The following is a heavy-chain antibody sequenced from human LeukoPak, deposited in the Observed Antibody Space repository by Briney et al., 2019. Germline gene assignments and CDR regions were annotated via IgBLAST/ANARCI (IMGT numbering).Heavy chain of an antibody. J-gene: IGHJ4*02. Sequence: GGSLRLSCAASGFTFSSYWMSWVRQAPGKGLEWVAVISYDGSNKYYADSVKGRFTISRDNSKNTLYLQMNSLRAEDTAVYYCAREGIAVAGYDYWGQGTLVTVSS. CDR1: GFTFSSYW. D-gene: IGHD6-19*01. V-gene: IGHV3-30-3*01. CDR3: AREGIAVAGYDY. CDR2: ISYDGSNK.